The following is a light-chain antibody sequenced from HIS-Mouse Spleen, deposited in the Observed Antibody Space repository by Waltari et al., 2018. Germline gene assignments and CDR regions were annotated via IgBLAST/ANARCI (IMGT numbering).Light chain of an antibody. V-gene: IGKV4-1*01. CDR3: QQYYSTPLT. J-gene: IGKJ4*01. Sequence: DIVMTQSPDYLAVSLGERATINCKSSQSVLYSSNNKNYLAWYQKKPGQPPKLLIYWASTRESGVPDRFSGSGSGTDFTLTISSLQAEDVAVYYCQQYYSTPLTFGGGTKVEIK. CDR1: QSVLYSSNNKNY. CDR2: WAS.